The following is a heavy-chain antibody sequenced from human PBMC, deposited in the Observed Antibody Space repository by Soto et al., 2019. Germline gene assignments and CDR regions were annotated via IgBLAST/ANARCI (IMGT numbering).Heavy chain of an antibody. V-gene: IGHV4-30-4*01. J-gene: IGHJ3*02. Sequence: PSETLSLTCTVSGGSISSGDYYWSWIRQPPGKGLEWIGYIYYSGSTYYSPSFQGQVTISADKSISTAYLQWSSLKASDTAMYYCARVMRYDFVGAFDIWGQGTMVTVSS. D-gene: IGHD3-3*01. CDR1: GGSISSGDYY. CDR2: IYYSGST. CDR3: ARVMRYDFVGAFDI.